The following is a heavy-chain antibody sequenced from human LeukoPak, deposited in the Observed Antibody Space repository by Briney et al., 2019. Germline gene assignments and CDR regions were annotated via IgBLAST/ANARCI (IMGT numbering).Heavy chain of an antibody. CDR3: ATAWFGQLVVAGAFEI. V-gene: IGHV1-69*05. CDR1: GGTFSNYA. J-gene: IGHJ3*02. Sequence: ASVKVSCKASGGTFSNYAINWVRQAPGQGLDWLGGIVPVLGTADYAQKFQGRVTITTDESTSTVYMELSSLRSEDTAVYYCATAWFGQLVVAGAFEIWGQGTMVTISS. CDR2: IVPVLGTA. D-gene: IGHD6-6*01.